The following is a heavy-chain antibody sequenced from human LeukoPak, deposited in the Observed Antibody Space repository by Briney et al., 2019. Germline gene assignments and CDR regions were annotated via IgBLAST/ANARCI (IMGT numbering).Heavy chain of an antibody. CDR1: GFSFSSYA. Sequence: GGPLRLSCAASGFSFSSYAMSWVRQAPGKGLEWVSAISVSGRSAYFADSVKGRFTISRDNSENTLYLQMDSLRAEDTAIYYCVGYNCSSTSCYTGGFDHWGQGTLVTVSS. CDR2: ISVSGRSA. D-gene: IGHD2-2*02. V-gene: IGHV3-23*01. CDR3: VGYNCSSTSCYTGGFDH. J-gene: IGHJ4*02.